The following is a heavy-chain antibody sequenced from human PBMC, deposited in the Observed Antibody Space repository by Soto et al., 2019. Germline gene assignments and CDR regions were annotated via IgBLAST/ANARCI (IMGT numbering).Heavy chain of an antibody. CDR2: ISSSGSTI. CDR1: GFTFSDYY. D-gene: IGHD2-15*01. CDR3: ARVDIVVVVAAH. Sequence: GGSLRLSCAAPGFTFSDYYMSWIRQAPGKGLEWVSYISSSGSTIYYADSVKGRFTISRDNARNSLHLQMNSLRAEDTAVYYCARVDIVVVVAAHWGQGTLVTVSS. J-gene: IGHJ4*02. V-gene: IGHV3-11*01.